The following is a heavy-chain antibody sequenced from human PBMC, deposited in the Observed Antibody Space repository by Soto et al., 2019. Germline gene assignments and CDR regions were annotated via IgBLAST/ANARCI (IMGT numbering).Heavy chain of an antibody. D-gene: IGHD6-13*01. CDR1: GGSISSYY. J-gene: IGHJ6*02. V-gene: IGHV4-59*01. CDR3: ARMGGANSSSWYVRYYYYGMDV. CDR2: IYYSGST. Sequence: TSETLSLTCTVSGGSISSYYWSWIRQPPGKGLEWIGYIYYSGSTNYNPSLKSRVTISVDTSKNQFSLKLSSVTAADTAVYYCARMGGANSSSWYVRYYYYGMDVWGQGTTVTVSS.